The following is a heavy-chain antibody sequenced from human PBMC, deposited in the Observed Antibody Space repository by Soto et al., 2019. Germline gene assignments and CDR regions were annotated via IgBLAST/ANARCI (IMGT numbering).Heavy chain of an antibody. V-gene: IGHV3-66*01. CDR3: ARIGTRVVTYFDY. CDR2: IYSGGST. J-gene: IGHJ4*02. Sequence: PGGSLRLSCAASGFTVSSNYMNWVRQAPGKGLEWVSVIYSGGSTYYADSVKGRFTISRDNSKNTLYLQMNSLRAEDTAVYYCARIGTRVVTYFDYWGQGTLVTVSS. CDR1: GFTVSSNY. D-gene: IGHD2-21*02.